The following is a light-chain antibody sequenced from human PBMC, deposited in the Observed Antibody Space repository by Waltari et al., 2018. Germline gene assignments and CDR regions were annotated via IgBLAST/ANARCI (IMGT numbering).Light chain of an antibody. CDR1: QSVSSN. J-gene: IGKJ2*01. CDR3: QKYDNRPAYT. CDR2: GAA. V-gene: IGKV3-15*01. Sequence: EIVMTQSPATLSVSPGERATLPCRASQSVSSNLAWYQQNPGQAPRLLIYGAATRATGSPARLSGSGSGTEFTLINNSLQSEDFAVFYCQKYDNRPAYTFGQGTKLEIK.